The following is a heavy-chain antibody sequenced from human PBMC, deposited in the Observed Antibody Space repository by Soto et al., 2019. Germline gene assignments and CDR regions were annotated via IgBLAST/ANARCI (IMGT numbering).Heavy chain of an antibody. Sequence: SETLSLTCTVSGGSISSYYWSWIRQPPGKGLEWIGDIYYSGSTNYNPSLKSRVTISVDTSKNQFSLKLSSVTAADTAVYYCAMAYSSGWFYFDYWGQGTLVTVSS. CDR3: AMAYSSGWFYFDY. D-gene: IGHD6-19*01. V-gene: IGHV4-59*01. J-gene: IGHJ4*02. CDR1: GGSISSYY. CDR2: IYYSGST.